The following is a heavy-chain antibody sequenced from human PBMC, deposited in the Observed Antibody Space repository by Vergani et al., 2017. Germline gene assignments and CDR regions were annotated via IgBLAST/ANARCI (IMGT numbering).Heavy chain of an antibody. CDR3: ANVEMATISAYYYYMDV. CDR2: ISYDGSNK. V-gene: IGHV3-30-3*01. D-gene: IGHD5-24*01. J-gene: IGHJ6*03. CDR1: GFTFSSYA. Sequence: QVQLVESGGGVVQPGRSLRLSCAASGFTFSSYAMHWVRQAPGTGLEWVAVISYDGSNKYYDDPVKGRFTISSDKSKNTLYLQMNSLRAEDTAVYYCANVEMATISAYYYYMDVWGKGTTVTVSS.